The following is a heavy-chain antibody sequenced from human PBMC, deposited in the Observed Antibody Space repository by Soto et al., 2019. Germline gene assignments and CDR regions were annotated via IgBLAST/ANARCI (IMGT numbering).Heavy chain of an antibody. J-gene: IGHJ4*02. CDR1: GFRFSDYF. Sequence: GGSLRLSCVVSGFRFSDYFMTWVRQAPGKGPEWVANVNPDGGEKNYVGSVKGRFTISRDNAKNSLDLQMNSLTVEDTAVYYCAGSTGWEAAYWGQGTLVTVSS. CDR2: VNPDGGEK. V-gene: IGHV3-7*04. D-gene: IGHD1-26*01. CDR3: AGSTGWEAAY.